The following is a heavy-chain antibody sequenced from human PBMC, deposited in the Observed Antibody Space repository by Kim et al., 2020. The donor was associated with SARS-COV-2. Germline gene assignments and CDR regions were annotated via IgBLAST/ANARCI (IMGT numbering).Heavy chain of an antibody. V-gene: IGHV4-39*01. CDR2: IYSSGNT. CDR3: ARYSKVEPTYYFDY. J-gene: IGHJ4*01. D-gene: IGHD1-26*01. Sequence: SETLSLTCTVSGDSISSSSYFWGWVRQPPGKGLEWIANIYSSGNTYYNPSLKSRVTISVDTSKNQFSLKLISVTAADTAVYYCARYSKVEPTYYFDYWG. CDR1: GDSISSSSYF.